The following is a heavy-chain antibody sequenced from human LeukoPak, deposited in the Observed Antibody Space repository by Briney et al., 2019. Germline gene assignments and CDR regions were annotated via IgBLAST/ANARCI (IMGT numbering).Heavy chain of an antibody. V-gene: IGHV3-23*01. CDR1: GFTFSSYA. Sequence: GGSLRLSCAASGFTFSSYAMSWVRQTPGKGLEWVSAISGSGGSTYYADSVKGRFTISRDNSKNTLYLQMNSLRAEDTAVYYCAKGATPYYYDSSGYSAETFFDYWGQGTLVTVSS. J-gene: IGHJ4*02. D-gene: IGHD3-22*01. CDR2: ISGSGGST. CDR3: AKGATPYYYDSSGYSAETFFDY.